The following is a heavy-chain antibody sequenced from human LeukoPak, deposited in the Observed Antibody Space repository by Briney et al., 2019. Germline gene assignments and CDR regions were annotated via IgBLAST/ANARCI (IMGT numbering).Heavy chain of an antibody. CDR1: GGSFSGYY. CDR2: INHSGST. V-gene: IGHV4-34*01. CDR3: ARHSGSYYVYFQH. Sequence: SETLFLTCAVYGGSFSGYYWSWIRQPPGKGLEWIGEINHSGSTNYNPSLKSRVTISVDTSKNQFSLKLSSVTAADTAVYYCARHSGSYYVYFQHWGQGTLVTVSS. J-gene: IGHJ1*01. D-gene: IGHD1-26*01.